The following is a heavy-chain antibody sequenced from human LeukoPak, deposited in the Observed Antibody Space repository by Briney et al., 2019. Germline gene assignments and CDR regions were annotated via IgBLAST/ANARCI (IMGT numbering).Heavy chain of an antibody. J-gene: IGHJ3*02. CDR2: ISAYNGNT. V-gene: IGHV1-18*01. CDR1: GYTFTTYG. D-gene: IGHD2-15*01. CDR3: TRDRPSTLVVVAATFDAFDI. Sequence: GASVKVSCKASGYTFTTYGISWVRQAPGQGLEWMGWISAYNGNTNYAQKLQGRVTMTTDTSTSTAYMELRSLRSDDTAVYYCTRDRPSTLVVVAATFDAFDIWGQGTMVTVSS.